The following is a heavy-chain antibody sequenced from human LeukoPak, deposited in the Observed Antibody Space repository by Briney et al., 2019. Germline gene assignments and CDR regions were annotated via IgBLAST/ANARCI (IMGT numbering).Heavy chain of an antibody. Sequence: SETLSLTCTVSGGYISTYYWSWIRQPPGKGLEWIGYIYFSRATMYNPSLKSRVIISGDTSKNQFSLKLSSVTAADTAVYYCARRGEDANDYWGQGTLVTGSS. CDR3: ARRGEDANDY. CDR2: IYFSRAT. J-gene: IGHJ4*02. CDR1: GGYISTYY. D-gene: IGHD3-10*01. V-gene: IGHV4-59*12.